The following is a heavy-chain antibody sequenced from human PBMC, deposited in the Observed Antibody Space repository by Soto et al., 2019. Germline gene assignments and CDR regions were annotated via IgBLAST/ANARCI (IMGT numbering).Heavy chain of an antibody. V-gene: IGHV3-30-3*01. Sequence: QVQLVESGGGVVQPGRSLRLSCAASGFTFSSYAMHWVRQAPGKGLEWVAVISYDGSNKYYADSVKGRFTISRDNSKNTLYLQMNSLRAEDTAVYYCARVAVAGTKGREGNWFDPWGQGTLVTVSS. J-gene: IGHJ5*02. CDR3: ARVAVAGTKGREGNWFDP. CDR2: ISYDGSNK. CDR1: GFTFSSYA. D-gene: IGHD6-19*01.